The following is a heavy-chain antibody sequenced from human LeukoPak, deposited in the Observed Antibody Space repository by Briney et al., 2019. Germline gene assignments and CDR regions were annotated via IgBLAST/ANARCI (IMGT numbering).Heavy chain of an antibody. V-gene: IGHV3-30*02. CDR2: IRYDGSNK. D-gene: IGHD4-23*01. Sequence: KPGGSLRLSCAASGFTFSSYGMHWVRQAPGKGLEWVAFIRYDGSNKYYADSVKGRFTISRDNSKNTLYLQMNSLRAEDTAVYYCAKARGGNTHPIDYWGQGTLVTVSS. CDR1: GFTFSSYG. J-gene: IGHJ4*02. CDR3: AKARGGNTHPIDY.